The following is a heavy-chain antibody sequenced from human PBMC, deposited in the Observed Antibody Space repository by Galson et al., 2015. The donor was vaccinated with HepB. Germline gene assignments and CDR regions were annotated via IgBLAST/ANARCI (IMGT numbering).Heavy chain of an antibody. Sequence: SLRLSCAASGFTFRHYWMTWVRQAPGKELQWVANINDVGKERNYADSVKGRFTIWRDDAKNSLYLQMNSLRVDDTAMYYCARDEDGFAEGVNWGQGTLVTVSS. V-gene: IGHV3-7*03. D-gene: IGHD3-10*01. CDR3: ARDEDGFAEGVN. CDR1: GFTFRHYW. J-gene: IGHJ4*02. CDR2: INDVGKER.